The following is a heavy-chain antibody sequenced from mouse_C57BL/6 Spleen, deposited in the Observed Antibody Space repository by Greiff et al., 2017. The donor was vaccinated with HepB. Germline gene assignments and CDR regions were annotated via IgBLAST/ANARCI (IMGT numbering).Heavy chain of an antibody. CDR2: IYPGSGST. D-gene: IGHD2-5*01. CDR1: GYTFTSYW. V-gene: IGHV1-55*01. J-gene: IGHJ4*01. CDR3: ARGYYSNYPYYYAMDY. Sequence: QVQLQQPGAELVKPGASVKMSCKASGYTFTSYWITWVKQRPGQGLEWIGDIYPGSGSTNYNEKFKSKATLTVDTSSSTAYMQLSSLTSEDSAVYYCARGYYSNYPYYYAMDYWGQGTSVTVSS.